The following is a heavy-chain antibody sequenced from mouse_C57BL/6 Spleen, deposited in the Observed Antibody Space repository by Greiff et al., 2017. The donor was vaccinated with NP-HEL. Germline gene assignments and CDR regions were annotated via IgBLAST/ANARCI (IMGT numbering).Heavy chain of an antibody. CDR1: GFTFTDYY. V-gene: IGHV7-3*01. CDR2: IRNKANGYTT. J-gene: IGHJ4*01. D-gene: IGHD4-1*02. CDR3: ARSPTGNAMDY. Sequence: EVKVVESGGGLVQPGGSLSLSCAASGFTFTDYYMSWVRQPPGKALEWLGFIRNKANGYTTEYSASVKGRFTISRDNSQSILYLQMNALRAEDSATYYCARSPTGNAMDYWGQGTSVTVSS.